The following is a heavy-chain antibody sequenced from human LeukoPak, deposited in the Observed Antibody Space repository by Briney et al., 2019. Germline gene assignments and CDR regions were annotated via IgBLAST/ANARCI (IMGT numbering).Heavy chain of an antibody. D-gene: IGHD3-10*01. J-gene: IGHJ1*01. Sequence: GGSVRLSCAASGFTFSSYIMNWLRQAPAKGLEGVSSISSSSSYIYYADSVKGRFTISRDNAKNSLYLQMNSLRAEDTAVYYCAREGVSRGTWGEGTLVTVSS. CDR1: GFTFSSYI. CDR2: ISSSSSYI. V-gene: IGHV3-21*01. CDR3: AREGVSRGT.